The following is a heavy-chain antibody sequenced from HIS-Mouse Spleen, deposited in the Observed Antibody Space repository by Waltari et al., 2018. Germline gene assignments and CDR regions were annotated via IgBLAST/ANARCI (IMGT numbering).Heavy chain of an antibody. CDR2: IVHSSST. J-gene: IGHJ5*02. CDR1: GYSISSGYY. V-gene: IGHV4-38-2*02. CDR3: ARVKT. Sequence: QVQLQESGPGLVKPSETLSLTCTVSGYSISSGYYWGWIRQPPGKGLEWIGSIVHSSSTYYNPSLKGRVTISVDTSKNQFSLKLSSVTAADTAVYYCARVKTWGQGTLVTVSS.